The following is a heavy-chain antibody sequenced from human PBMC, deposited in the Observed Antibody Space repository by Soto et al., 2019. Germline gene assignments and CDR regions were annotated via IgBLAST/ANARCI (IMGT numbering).Heavy chain of an antibody. Sequence: QPGGSLRLSCAAGGFTVNNNYMSWVHQAPGKGLEWVSVIYSGGSTYYADSVMGRFTISRDNSKNTVHLQMNSLRAEDTAVYYCTRASYYYDSRGYYYRYYFDYWGQGALVTVSS. J-gene: IGHJ4*02. CDR1: GFTVNNNY. CDR3: TRASYYYDSRGYYYRYYFDY. D-gene: IGHD3-22*01. CDR2: IYSGGST. V-gene: IGHV3-66*01.